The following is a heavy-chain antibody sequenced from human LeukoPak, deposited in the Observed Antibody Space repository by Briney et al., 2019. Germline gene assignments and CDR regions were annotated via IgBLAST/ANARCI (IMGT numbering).Heavy chain of an antibody. J-gene: IGHJ5*02. D-gene: IGHD2-2*01. Sequence: SGGSLRFSCAASGFTFSSYWMSWVRQAPGKGLEWVANIKQDGSEKYYVDSVKGRFTISRDNAKNSLYLQMNSLRAEDTAVYYCARDDCSSISCYHNWFDPWGQGTLVTVSS. CDR1: GFTFSSYW. CDR2: IKQDGSEK. V-gene: IGHV3-7*01. CDR3: ARDDCSSISCYHNWFDP.